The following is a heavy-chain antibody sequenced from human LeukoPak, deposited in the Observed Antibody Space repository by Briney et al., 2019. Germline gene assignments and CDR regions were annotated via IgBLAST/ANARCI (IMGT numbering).Heavy chain of an antibody. CDR2: ISVSGGGT. D-gene: IGHD1-26*01. J-gene: IGHJ4*02. CDR1: GFTFSNYA. Sequence: GGSLRLSCAAPGFTFSNYAMSWVRQAPGKGLEWVSTISVSGGGTDYTDSLRGRFIISRDISKNTVYLQMNNLRAEDTAVYFCAKSDGSFSTYCFDCWGQGTLVTVAS. CDR3: AKSDGSFSTYCFDC. V-gene: IGHV3-23*01.